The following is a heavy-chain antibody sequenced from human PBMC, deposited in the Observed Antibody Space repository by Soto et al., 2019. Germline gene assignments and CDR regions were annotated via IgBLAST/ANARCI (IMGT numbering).Heavy chain of an antibody. CDR2: IRSKAYGGTT. V-gene: IGHV3-49*03. J-gene: IGHJ5*02. Sequence: PGGSLRLSCTASGFTFGGYAISWFRQAPGKGLGWVGFIRSKAYGGTTEYAASVKGRFTISRDDSKSIAYLQMNSLKTEDTAVYYCTRDLGPSSGWYPTAIRFDPWGQGTLVTVSS. CDR1: GFTFGGYA. D-gene: IGHD6-19*01. CDR3: TRDLGPSSGWYPTAIRFDP.